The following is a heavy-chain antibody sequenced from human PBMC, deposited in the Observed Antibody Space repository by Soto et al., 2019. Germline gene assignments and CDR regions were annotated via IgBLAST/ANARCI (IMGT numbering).Heavy chain of an antibody. CDR1: GYTFTGYY. J-gene: IGHJ4*02. CDR2: INPNSGGT. V-gene: IGHV1-2*04. CDR3: ARASGIQLWFWDY. D-gene: IGHD5-18*01. Sequence: QVQLVQSGAEVEKPGASVKVYYKASGYTFTGYYMHWVRQAPGQGLEWMGWINPNSGGTNYAQKFQGWVTMTRDTSISTAYMELSRLRSDATAVYYCARASGIQLWFWDYWGQGTLVTVSS.